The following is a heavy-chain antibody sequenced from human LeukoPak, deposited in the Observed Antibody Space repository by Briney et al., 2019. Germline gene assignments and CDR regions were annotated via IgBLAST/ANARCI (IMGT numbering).Heavy chain of an antibody. J-gene: IGHJ3*02. V-gene: IGHV4-30-4*08. CDR2: IYYSGRT. CDR1: GGSISSGDYY. D-gene: IGHD3-22*01. Sequence: SETLSLTCTVSGGSISSGDYYWNWIRQPPGKGLEWIGYIYYSGRTYYNPSLKSRFTISVDTSMNQFSLKLSSVNAADTAVYYCAREGPYDSSDYLRAFDIWGQGTMVTVSS. CDR3: AREGPYDSSDYLRAFDI.